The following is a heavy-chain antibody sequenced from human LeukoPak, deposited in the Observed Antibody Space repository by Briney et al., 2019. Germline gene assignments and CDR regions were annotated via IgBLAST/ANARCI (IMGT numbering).Heavy chain of an antibody. J-gene: IGHJ4*02. Sequence: GRSLRLSCAASGFTFSSYAMHWVRQAPGKGLEWVAVISYDGSNKYYADSVKGRFTISRDNAKNSLYLQMNSLRAEDTAVYYCATLTVATSFDYWGQGTLVTVSS. CDR3: ATLTVATSFDY. D-gene: IGHD5-12*01. V-gene: IGHV3-30*04. CDR1: GFTFSSYA. CDR2: ISYDGSNK.